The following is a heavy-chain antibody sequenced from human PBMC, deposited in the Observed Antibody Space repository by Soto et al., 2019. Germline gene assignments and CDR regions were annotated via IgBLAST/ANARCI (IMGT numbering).Heavy chain of an antibody. CDR3: ARLVFGVVVHRHYYMDV. J-gene: IGHJ6*03. D-gene: IGHD3-3*01. V-gene: IGHV4-59*08. CDR1: GGSISSYY. Sequence: SETLSLTCTVSGGSISSYYWSWIRQPPGKGLEWIGYIYYSGSTNYNPSLKSRVTISVDTSKNQFSLKLSSVTAADTAVYYCARLVFGVVVHRHYYMDVWGKGTTVIVSS. CDR2: IYYSGST.